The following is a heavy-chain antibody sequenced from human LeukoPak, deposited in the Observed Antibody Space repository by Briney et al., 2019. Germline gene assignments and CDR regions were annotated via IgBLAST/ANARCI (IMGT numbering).Heavy chain of an antibody. J-gene: IGHJ4*02. CDR2: IKQDGSEI. CDR1: GFTFSSYW. V-gene: IGHV3-7*05. D-gene: IGHD3-10*01. Sequence: GGSLRLSCAASGFTFSSYWMSWVRQAPGKGLEWVANIKQDGSEIYYVDSVKGRFTISRDNGKNSLYLQMNSLRAEDTAVYYCARDTSYYGSGSYRFDCWGQGTLATVSS. CDR3: ARDTSYYGSGSYRFDC.